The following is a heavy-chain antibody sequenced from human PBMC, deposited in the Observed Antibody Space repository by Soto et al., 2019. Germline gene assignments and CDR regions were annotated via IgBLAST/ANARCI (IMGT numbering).Heavy chain of an antibody. D-gene: IGHD2-15*01. V-gene: IGHV3-30*18. Sequence: QVQLVESGGGVVQPGRSLRLSCAASGFTFSSYGMHWVRQAPGKGLEWVAVISYDGSNKYYADSVKGRFTISRDNSKNTLYLQMNSLRAEDTAVYYCAKDQRIVVVVAALDYWGQGTLVTFSS. CDR1: GFTFSSYG. CDR2: ISYDGSNK. J-gene: IGHJ4*02. CDR3: AKDQRIVVVVAALDY.